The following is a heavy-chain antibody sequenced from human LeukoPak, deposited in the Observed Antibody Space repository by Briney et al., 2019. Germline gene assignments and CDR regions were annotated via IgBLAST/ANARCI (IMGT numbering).Heavy chain of an antibody. Sequence: ASVKVSCKASGGTFSSYAISWVRQAPGQGLEWMGGIIPIFGTANYAQKFQGRVTITADESTSTAYMELSSLRSEDTAVYYCARELGQWLARTYYYYGVDVWGQGTTVTVSS. CDR2: IIPIFGTA. V-gene: IGHV1-69*13. J-gene: IGHJ6*02. D-gene: IGHD6-19*01. CDR1: GGTFSSYA. CDR3: ARELGQWLARTYYYYGVDV.